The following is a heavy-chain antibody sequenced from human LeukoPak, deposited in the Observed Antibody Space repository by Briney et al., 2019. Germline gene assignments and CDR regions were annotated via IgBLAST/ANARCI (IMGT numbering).Heavy chain of an antibody. CDR2: IMPIFGTA. D-gene: IGHD3-3*01. J-gene: IGHJ4*02. V-gene: IGHV1-69*05. CDR3: ARDDFWSDYGYYFDY. Sequence: SVKVSCKASGGTFSSYAISWVRQAPGQGLEWMGRIMPIFGTANYAQKFQGRVTITTDESTSTAYMELSSLRSEDTAVYYCARDDFWSDYGYYFDYWGQGTLVTVSS. CDR1: GGTFSSYA.